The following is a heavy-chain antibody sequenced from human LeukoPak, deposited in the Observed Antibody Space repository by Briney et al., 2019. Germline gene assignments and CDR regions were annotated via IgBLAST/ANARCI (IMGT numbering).Heavy chain of an antibody. CDR3: AGSGIYYDSSGYDFDY. Sequence: SETLSLTXTVSGGSISSYYWSWIRQPPGKGLEWIGYIYYSGSTNYNPSLKSRVTISVDTSKNQFSLKLSSVTAADTAVYYCAGSGIYYDSSGYDFDYWGQGTLVTVSS. J-gene: IGHJ4*02. CDR1: GGSISSYY. D-gene: IGHD3-22*01. CDR2: IYYSGST. V-gene: IGHV4-59*01.